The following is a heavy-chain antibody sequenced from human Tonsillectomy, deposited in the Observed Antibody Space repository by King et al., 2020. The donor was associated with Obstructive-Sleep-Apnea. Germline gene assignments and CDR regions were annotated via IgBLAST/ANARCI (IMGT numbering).Heavy chain of an antibody. CDR1: GGSISSDY. Sequence: QLQESGPGLVKPSETLSLTCTVSGGSISSDYWSWIRQPPGKGLEWIGNIYNSGITNYNPPLKSRITISVDTSKNQYSLRLTSVTAADTAVYFCARRRAETGTRGGNYFESWGQGTPVTVSS. J-gene: IGHJ4*02. V-gene: IGHV4-4*09. D-gene: IGHD1/OR15-1a*01. CDR3: ARRRAETGTRGGNYFES. CDR2: IYNSGIT.